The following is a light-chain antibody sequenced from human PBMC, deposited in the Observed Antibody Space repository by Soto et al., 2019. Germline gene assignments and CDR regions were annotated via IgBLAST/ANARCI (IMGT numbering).Light chain of an antibody. CDR1: QSIGSY. Sequence: EVVLTQSPVTLSLSLGERATLSCRASQSIGSYLACYQQKPGQAPRLLVYDASNRATDVPARFSGSGSGTDFTLTISSLQPDDFAVYYCQQRSNWSFGQGTRLEI. V-gene: IGKV3-11*01. CDR3: QQRSNWS. CDR2: DAS. J-gene: IGKJ5*01.